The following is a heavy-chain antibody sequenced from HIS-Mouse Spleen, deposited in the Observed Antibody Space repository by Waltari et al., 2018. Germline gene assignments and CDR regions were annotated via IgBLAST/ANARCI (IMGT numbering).Heavy chain of an antibody. J-gene: IGHJ4*02. V-gene: IGHV3-53*01. D-gene: IGHD1-26*01. Sequence: EVQLVESGGGLIQPGGSLRLACAASGFTVSRNDVRWVRRAAGKWLEWVSVIYSGGSTYYADSVKGGFTISRDNSKNTLYLQMNSLRAEDTAVYYCARGAGYSGSYYVGYWGQGTLVTVSS. CDR1: GFTVSRND. CDR2: IYSGGST. CDR3: ARGAGYSGSYYVGY.